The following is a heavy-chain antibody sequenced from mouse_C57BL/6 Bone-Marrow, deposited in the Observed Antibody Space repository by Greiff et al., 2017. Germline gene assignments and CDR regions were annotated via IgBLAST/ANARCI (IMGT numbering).Heavy chain of an antibody. Sequence: EVKLMESGPGLVKPSQSLSLTCSVTGYSITSGYYWNWIRQFPGNKLEWMGYISYDGSNNYNPSLKNRISITRDTSKNQFFLKLNSVTTEDTATYYCARVIGDYWGQGTTLTVTA. CDR2: ISYDGSN. V-gene: IGHV3-6*01. CDR1: GYSITSGYY. J-gene: IGHJ2*01. CDR3: ARVIGDY.